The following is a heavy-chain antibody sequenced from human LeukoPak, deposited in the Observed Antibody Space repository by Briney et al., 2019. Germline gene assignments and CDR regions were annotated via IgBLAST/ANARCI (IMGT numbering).Heavy chain of an antibody. D-gene: IGHD2-8*01. J-gene: IGHJ4*02. Sequence: AGGSLRLSCAASGFTFSGYYMSWIRQAPGKGLEWVSYIKSSGSTKYYVDSVKGRFTISRDNAKNSLYLQMNSLRAEDTAVYYCARDLVYATFDYWGQGTLVTVSS. CDR1: GFTFSGYY. CDR2: IKSSGSTK. V-gene: IGHV3-11*01. CDR3: ARDLVYATFDY.